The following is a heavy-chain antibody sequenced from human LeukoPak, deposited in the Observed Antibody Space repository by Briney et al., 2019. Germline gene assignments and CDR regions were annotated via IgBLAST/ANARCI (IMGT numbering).Heavy chain of an antibody. CDR1: GYSMRTGYY. CDR2: MYHSGTT. Sequence: SETLFLTCNVSGYSMRTGYYWGWIRQAPGKGLEWIGDMYHSGTTFYSLSLKSRVTITGDTSKSQFYLKLTSVTAADTAVYYCARVRYSDSSVLTRKRSYYFDYWGQGTLVTVSS. D-gene: IGHD3-22*01. CDR3: ARVRYSDSSVLTRKRSYYFDY. V-gene: IGHV4-38-2*02. J-gene: IGHJ4*02.